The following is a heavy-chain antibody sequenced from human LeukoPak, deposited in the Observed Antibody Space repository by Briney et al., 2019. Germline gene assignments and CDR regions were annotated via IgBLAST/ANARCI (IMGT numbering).Heavy chain of an antibody. V-gene: IGHV3-21*01. CDR1: GFTFSRHS. Sequence: KPGGSARLSCAASGFTFSRHSMNWVRQAPGKGLEWVSFISGDSVNIYYIDSVKGRFTVSRDNARNSLYLQMNSLRAEDTALYYCARDNMGFDYWGRGTLVTVSS. D-gene: IGHD1-26*01. CDR3: ARDNMGFDY. J-gene: IGHJ4*02. CDR2: ISGDSVNI.